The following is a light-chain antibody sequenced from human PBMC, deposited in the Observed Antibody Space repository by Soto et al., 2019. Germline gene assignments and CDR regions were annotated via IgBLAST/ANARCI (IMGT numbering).Light chain of an antibody. CDR1: SSDVGGYNY. J-gene: IGLJ1*01. CDR3: SSYTSRSTPVG. V-gene: IGLV2-14*01. CDR2: EVS. Sequence: QSVLTQPASVSGSPGQSITISCTGTSSDVGGYNYVSWYQQHPGKAPKLIIYEVSNQPSGVSNRFSGYKSGNTASLPISGLRAEDEADYYCSSYTSRSTPVGFGTGTKLTVL.